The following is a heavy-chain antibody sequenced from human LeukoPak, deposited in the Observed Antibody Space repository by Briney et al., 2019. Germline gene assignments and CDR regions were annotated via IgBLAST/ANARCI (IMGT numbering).Heavy chain of an antibody. CDR1: GGSISSYY. J-gene: IGHJ4*02. Sequence: PSETLSLTCTVSGGSISSYYWSRIRQPPGKGLEWIGYIYYSGSTNYNPSLKSRVTISVDTSKNQFSLKLSSVTAADTAVYYCARDVGAPYYDFWSGYGAYFDYWGQGTLVTVSS. CDR3: ARDVGAPYYDFWSGYGAYFDY. CDR2: IYYSGST. D-gene: IGHD3-3*01. V-gene: IGHV4-59*01.